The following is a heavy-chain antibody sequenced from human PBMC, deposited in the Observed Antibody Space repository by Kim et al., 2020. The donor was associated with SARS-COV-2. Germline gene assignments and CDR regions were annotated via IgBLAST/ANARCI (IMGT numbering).Heavy chain of an antibody. CDR3: ARGGYCGGDCYLLKANENWFDP. D-gene: IGHD2-21*02. Sequence: SETLSLTCTVSGGSISSGSYYWSWIRQPAGKGLEWIGRIYTSGSTNYNPSLKSRVTISVDTSKNQFSLKLSSVTAADTAVYYCARGGYCGGDCYLLKANENWFDPWGQGTLVTVSS. V-gene: IGHV4-61*02. J-gene: IGHJ5*02. CDR2: IYTSGST. CDR1: GGSISSGSYY.